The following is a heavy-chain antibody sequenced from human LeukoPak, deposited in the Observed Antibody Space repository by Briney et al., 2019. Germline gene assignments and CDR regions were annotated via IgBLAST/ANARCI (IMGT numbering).Heavy chain of an antibody. Sequence: PGGSLRLSCAASGLTFSSYWMSWVRQASGKGPEWEANIKPDGSGKYYVDSVKGRFTISRDNAENSLFLHMNSLRAEDTAVYYCARCAVAAAGDYWGRGTLVTVSS. V-gene: IGHV3-7*01. CDR2: IKPDGSGK. D-gene: IGHD6-13*01. CDR1: GLTFSSYW. J-gene: IGHJ4*02. CDR3: ARCAVAAAGDY.